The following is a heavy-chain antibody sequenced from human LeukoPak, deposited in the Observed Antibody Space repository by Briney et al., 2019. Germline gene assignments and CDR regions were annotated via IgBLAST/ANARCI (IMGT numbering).Heavy chain of an antibody. CDR2: IKQDGSEK. CDR3: ASVDSSGYYGDY. Sequence: GGFLRLSCAVSGFTFNNAWMSWVRQAPGKGLEWVANIKQDGSEKYYVDSVKGRFTISRDNAKNSLYLQMNSLRAEDTAVYYCASVDSSGYYGDYWGQGTLVTVSS. J-gene: IGHJ4*02. D-gene: IGHD3-22*01. CDR1: GFTFNNAW. V-gene: IGHV3-7*01.